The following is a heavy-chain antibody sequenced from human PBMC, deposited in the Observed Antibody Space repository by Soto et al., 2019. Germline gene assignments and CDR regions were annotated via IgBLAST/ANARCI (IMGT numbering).Heavy chain of an antibody. CDR1: GFTVSSNY. V-gene: IGHV3-53*01. CDR3: ARDEVKRWYFDL. CDR2: IYSGGST. J-gene: IGHJ2*01. Sequence: GGSLRLSCAASGFTVSSNYMSWVRQAPGKGLEWVSVIYSGGSTYYADSVKGRFTISRDNSKNTLYLQMNSLRAEDTAVYYCARDEVKRWYFDLWGRGTLVTVSS.